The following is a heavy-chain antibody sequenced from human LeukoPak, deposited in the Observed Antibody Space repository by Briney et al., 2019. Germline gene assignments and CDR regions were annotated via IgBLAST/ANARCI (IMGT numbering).Heavy chain of an antibody. CDR1: GFTFSTYA. J-gene: IGHJ5*02. V-gene: IGHV3-23*01. Sequence: RGSLRLSCAASGFTFSTYAMCWVRQAPGKGLEWVSGISGSGGTTYYADSVKGRFTISRDNFNNTLYLQMNSMRVEDTALYFCAKGVVDYYDSSGYYPSDLWGQGTLVTVSS. CDR3: AKGVVDYYDSSGYYPSDL. D-gene: IGHD3-22*01. CDR2: ISGSGGTT.